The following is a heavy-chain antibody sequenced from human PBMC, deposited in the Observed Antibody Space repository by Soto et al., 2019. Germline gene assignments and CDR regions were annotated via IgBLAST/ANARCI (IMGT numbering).Heavy chain of an antibody. CDR1: GFIFSDYT. CDR2: ISRGSDYI. CDR3: AKDSGCVNNACAYDP. Sequence: EVQLVQSGGSLVKPGGSLRLTCAASGFIFSDYTMNWVRQAPGKGLEWVSSISRGSDYIFYADSVKGRFTISRDNARNTLYLQMSCLRAEDTAVYYCAKDSGCVNNACAYDPWGQGTLVTVSS. J-gene: IGHJ5*02. D-gene: IGHD1-20*01. V-gene: IGHV3-21*01.